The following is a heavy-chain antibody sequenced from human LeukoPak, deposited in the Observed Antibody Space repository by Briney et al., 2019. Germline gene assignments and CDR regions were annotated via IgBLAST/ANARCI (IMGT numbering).Heavy chain of an antibody. V-gene: IGHV4-39*01. CDR2: IYYSGST. CDR1: GGSISSSTYY. Sequence: PSETLSLTCTVSGGSISSSTYYWGWIRQPPGRGLEWIGSIYYSGSTYYNPSLKSRVTISVDTSKSQFSLKVISVTAADTAVYYCARPTKGTAAQGYDQWGQGILVTVAS. D-gene: IGHD6-6*01. CDR3: ARPTKGTAAQGYDQ. J-gene: IGHJ4*02.